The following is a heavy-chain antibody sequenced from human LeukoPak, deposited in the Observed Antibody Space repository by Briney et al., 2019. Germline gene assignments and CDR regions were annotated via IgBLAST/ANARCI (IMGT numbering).Heavy chain of an antibody. CDR2: INHSGST. Sequence: SETLSLTCAVSGGSFSGYYWSWIRQPPGKGLEWIGEINHSGSTNYNPSPKSRVIILVDTTKSQFSLKLSSVTAADAAVYYCARLRGIAAAPASNDPSRFDFWGQGTLVNVSS. J-gene: IGHJ4*02. CDR1: GGSFSGYY. CDR3: ARLRGIAAAPASNDPSRFDF. V-gene: IGHV4-34*01. D-gene: IGHD6-13*01.